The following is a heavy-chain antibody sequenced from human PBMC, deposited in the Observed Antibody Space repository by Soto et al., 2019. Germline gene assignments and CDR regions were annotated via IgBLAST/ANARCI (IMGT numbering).Heavy chain of an antibody. CDR3: ARAEAARPASWS. CDR1: GFTFGAYY. Sequence: QVPLVESGGGWVKPGGSLRLACAASGFTFGAYYLRWIRQAPGKGLEWVSYISSSGSSTYYVDSVRGRFTISRENSKNSLYLKRDSLGAEDTAVYYCARAEAARPASWSWGQGTLLPFS. CDR2: ISSSGSST. J-gene: IGHJ5*02. D-gene: IGHD6-6*01. V-gene: IGHV3-11*01.